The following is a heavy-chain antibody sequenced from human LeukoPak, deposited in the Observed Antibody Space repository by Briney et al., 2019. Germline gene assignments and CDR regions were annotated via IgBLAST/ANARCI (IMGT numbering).Heavy chain of an antibody. CDR2: ISGSGAST. D-gene: IGHD1-26*01. J-gene: IGHJ6*02. V-gene: IGHV3-23*01. CDR3: AKEEWERKYFHGMDV. Sequence: PGGSLRLSCAASGFTLSRYAMSWVRQVPGKGLEWVSGISGSGASTNYAESVKGRLTISRDNSTNTLSLQMTSLRAEDTAVYYCAKEEWERKYFHGMDVWGQGTTVTVFS. CDR1: GFTLSRYA.